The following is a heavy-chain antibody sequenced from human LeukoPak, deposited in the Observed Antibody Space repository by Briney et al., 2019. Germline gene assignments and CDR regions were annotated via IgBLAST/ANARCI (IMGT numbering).Heavy chain of an antibody. J-gene: IGHJ4*02. CDR3: TREPPSTGYYDY. V-gene: IGHV1-69*06. D-gene: IGHD1-1*01. Sequence: ASVKVSCKVSGYTLTELSMHWVRQAPGKGLEGVGGIIPIFGTANYAQKFQGRVTITADKSTSTGFMELTSLRSEDTAVYFCTREPPSTGYYDYWGQGTLVTVSS. CDR1: GYTLTELS. CDR2: IIPIFGTA.